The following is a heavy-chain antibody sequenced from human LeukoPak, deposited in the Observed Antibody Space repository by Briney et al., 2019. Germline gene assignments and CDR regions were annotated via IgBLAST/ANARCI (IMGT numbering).Heavy chain of an antibody. D-gene: IGHD3-9*01. Sequence: PSETLSLTCAVYGGSFSGYYWSWIRQPPGKGLEWIGEINHSGSTNYNPSLKSRVTISVDTSKNQFSLKLSSVTAADTAVYYCARGLARLTGSLTPTYYYYGMDVWGQGTTVTVSS. V-gene: IGHV4-34*01. J-gene: IGHJ6*02. CDR1: GGSFSGYY. CDR3: ARGLARLTGSLTPTYYYYGMDV. CDR2: INHSGST.